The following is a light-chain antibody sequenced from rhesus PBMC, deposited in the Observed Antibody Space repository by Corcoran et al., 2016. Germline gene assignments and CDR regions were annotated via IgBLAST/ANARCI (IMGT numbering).Light chain of an antibody. V-gene: IGKV1-19*01. J-gene: IGKJ4*01. Sequence: DIQMTQSPSSLSASVGDKVTITCHASQGIRNWLAWYQQQPGKAPKPLISAASSLQSGVPSRFSGSGAGTDYTLTISSLQPEDFATYYCQQYDDLPLTFGGGTKVEIK. CDR3: QQYDDLPLT. CDR1: QGIRNW. CDR2: AAS.